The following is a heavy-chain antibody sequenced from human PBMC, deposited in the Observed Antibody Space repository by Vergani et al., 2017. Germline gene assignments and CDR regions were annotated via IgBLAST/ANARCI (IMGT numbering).Heavy chain of an antibody. CDR2: ISSNGGST. CDR1: GFTFSSYA. D-gene: IGHD1-1*01. Sequence: EVQLVESGGGLVQPGGSLRLSCSASGFTFSSYAMHWVRQAPGKGLEYVSAISSNGGSTYYADSVKGRFTISRDNSKNTLYLQMSSLRAEDTAVYYCARALGTNPIAYYYYYGMDVWGQGTTVTVSS. CDR3: ARALGTNPIAYYYYYGMDV. J-gene: IGHJ6*02. V-gene: IGHV3-64D*06.